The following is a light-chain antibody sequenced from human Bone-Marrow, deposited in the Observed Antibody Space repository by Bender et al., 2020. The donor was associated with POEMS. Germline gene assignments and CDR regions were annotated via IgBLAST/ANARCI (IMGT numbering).Light chain of an antibody. CDR3: QAWDNSTVV. Sequence: SYVLTQPPSVSVAPGQTATITCGGNNIGTKSVHWYQQKPGQAPVLVVYDGSDRPSGIPERFSGSNSENTATLTISRVEAGDEADYYCQAWDNSTVVFGGGTKLTVL. J-gene: IGLJ2*01. CDR1: NIGTKS. V-gene: IGLV3-21*02. CDR2: DGS.